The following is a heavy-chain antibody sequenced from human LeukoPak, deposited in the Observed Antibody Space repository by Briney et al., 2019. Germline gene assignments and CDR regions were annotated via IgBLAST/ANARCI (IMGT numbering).Heavy chain of an antibody. CDR1: GYTFTGYY. J-gene: IGHJ1*01. Sequence: VASVKVSCRASGYTFTGYYMHMVRPDPGQGREWMGWFNPNSGGTNYAEKFQGRVTMTRDTSISTAYMELSRLRSDDTAVYYCARASIAAHRREPNQYFQHWGQGTLVTVSS. D-gene: IGHD6-6*01. CDR2: FNPNSGGT. CDR3: ARASIAAHRREPNQYFQH. V-gene: IGHV1-2*02.